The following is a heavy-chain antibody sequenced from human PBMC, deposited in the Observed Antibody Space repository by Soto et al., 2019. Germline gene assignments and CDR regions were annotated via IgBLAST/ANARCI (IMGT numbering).Heavy chain of an antibody. Sequence: SETLSLTCIVSGGSISSYYWSWIRQPPGKGLEWIGYIPYSGSTKYNPSLRSRVSISVDTSKNQFSLKLSSVTAADTAVYYCARVGGWQLDYWGQGALVTVSS. D-gene: IGHD6-19*01. CDR2: IPYSGST. CDR1: GGSISSYY. V-gene: IGHV4-59*01. CDR3: ARVGGWQLDY. J-gene: IGHJ4*02.